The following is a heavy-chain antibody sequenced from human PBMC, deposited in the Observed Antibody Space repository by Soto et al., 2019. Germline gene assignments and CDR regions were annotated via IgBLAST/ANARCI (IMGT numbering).Heavy chain of an antibody. Sequence: QVQLVESGGGVVQPGRSLRLSCAASGFTFSSYGMHWVRQAPGKGLEWVAVIWYDGSNKYYADSVKGRFTISRDNSKNTLYLQMNSLRAEDTAVYYCARDRGYGDHSPLEDPWGQGTLVTVSS. CDR2: IWYDGSNK. D-gene: IGHD4-17*01. J-gene: IGHJ5*02. CDR3: ARDRGYGDHSPLEDP. V-gene: IGHV3-33*01. CDR1: GFTFSSYG.